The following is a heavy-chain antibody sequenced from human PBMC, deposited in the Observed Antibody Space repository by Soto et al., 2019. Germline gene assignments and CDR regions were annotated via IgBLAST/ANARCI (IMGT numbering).Heavy chain of an antibody. CDR1: GYTLTELS. D-gene: IGHD1-7*01. CDR2: MNPEDGNT. CDR3: ARGITGTTFAFYYYYYMDV. V-gene: IGHV1-24*01. J-gene: IGHJ6*03. Sequence: ASVKVSCKVSGYTLTELSMHWVRQAPGKGLEWMGGMNPEDGNTGYAQKFQGRVTMTRNTSISTAYMELSSLRSEDTAVYYCARGITGTTFAFYYYYYMDVWGKGTRSPSP.